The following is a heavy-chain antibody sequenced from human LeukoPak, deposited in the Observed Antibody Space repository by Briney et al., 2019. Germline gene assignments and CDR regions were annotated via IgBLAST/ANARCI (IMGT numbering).Heavy chain of an antibody. CDR1: GFTFSSYG. CDR2: IWYDGSNK. D-gene: IGHD4-17*01. Sequence: GGSLRLSCAASGFTFSSYGMHWVRQAPGKGLEWVAVIWYDGSNKYYADSVKGRFTISRDNSKNTLYLQMNSLRAEDTAVYYCAKDAYGDYAPDYWGQGTLVTVSS. V-gene: IGHV3-33*06. CDR3: AKDAYGDYAPDY. J-gene: IGHJ4*02.